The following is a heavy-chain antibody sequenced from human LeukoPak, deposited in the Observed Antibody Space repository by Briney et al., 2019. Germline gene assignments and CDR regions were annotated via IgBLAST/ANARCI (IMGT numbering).Heavy chain of an antibody. CDR2: INHSGST. CDR1: GGSFSGYY. Sequence: PSETLSLTCAVYGGSFSGYYWSWIRQPPGKGLEWIGEINHSGSTNYNPSLKSRVTISVDTSKNQFSLKLSSVTAADTAVYYCARRDYGGNRGMDVWGQGTTVTVSS. CDR3: ARRDYGGNRGMDV. J-gene: IGHJ6*02. V-gene: IGHV4-34*01. D-gene: IGHD4-23*01.